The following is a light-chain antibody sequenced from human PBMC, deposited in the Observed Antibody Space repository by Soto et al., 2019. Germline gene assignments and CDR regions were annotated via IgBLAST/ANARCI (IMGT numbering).Light chain of an antibody. Sequence: DIQMTQSPSSLSASVGDRVTISCRASQNIFTYLNWYQQKPGKAPNLLIFAASNLQSGVPSRFSGSGSGTDFTLTINSLQREDFATYHCQQSYSAPLTFGHGTKVEIK. CDR3: QQSYSAPLT. V-gene: IGKV1-39*01. CDR2: AAS. CDR1: QNIFTY. J-gene: IGKJ1*01.